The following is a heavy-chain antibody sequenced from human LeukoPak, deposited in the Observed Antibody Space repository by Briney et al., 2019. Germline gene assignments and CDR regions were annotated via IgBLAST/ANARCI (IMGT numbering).Heavy chain of an antibody. J-gene: IGHJ4*02. V-gene: IGHV5-10-1*01. Sequence: GKSLKISCKGSGYSFTSYWISWVCQMPGKGLEWMGKIDPSDSYTNYSPSFQGHVTISADKSISTAYLQWSSLKASDTAMYYCARHGSSAFRELYYWGQGTLVTVSS. CDR1: GYSFTSYW. CDR2: IDPSDSYT. D-gene: IGHD6-6*01. CDR3: ARHGSSAFRELYY.